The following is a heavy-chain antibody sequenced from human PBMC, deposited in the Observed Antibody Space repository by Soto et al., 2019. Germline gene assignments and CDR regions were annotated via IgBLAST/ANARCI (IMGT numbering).Heavy chain of an antibody. D-gene: IGHD3-16*01. V-gene: IGHV4-59*01. CDR2: ISYSGST. J-gene: IGHJ4*02. Sequence: SETLSLTCTVSHGSMSSYYWSWIRQPPGKGLEWIGYISYSGSTNYNPSLKSRVTISGDTSKKQFSLRLTSVTAADTAVYYCARVSTSFDDWGQGTLVTVS. CDR3: ARVSTSFDD. CDR1: HGSMSSYY.